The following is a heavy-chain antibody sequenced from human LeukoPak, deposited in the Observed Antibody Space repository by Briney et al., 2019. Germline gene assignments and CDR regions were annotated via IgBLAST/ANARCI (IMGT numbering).Heavy chain of an antibody. CDR2: IKQDGSER. Sequence: GGSLRLSCASSGFTFSNSWMSWVRQAPGKGLEWVANIKQDGSERYYVDSVKGRFTISRDNAKNSLYLQMNSLRAEDSAVYYCARDNYGRTDYWGQGTLVTVS. V-gene: IGHV3-7*01. J-gene: IGHJ4*02. CDR3: ARDNYGRTDY. D-gene: IGHD3-10*01. CDR1: GFTFSNSW.